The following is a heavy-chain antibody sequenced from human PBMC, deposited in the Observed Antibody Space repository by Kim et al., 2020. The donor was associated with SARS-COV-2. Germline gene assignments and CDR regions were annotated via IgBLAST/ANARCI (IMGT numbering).Heavy chain of an antibody. V-gene: IGHV4-59*01. D-gene: IGHD3-10*01. J-gene: IGHJ6*02. CDR3: ARDGEYYYGSGNAGMDV. Sequence: LKSRVTISVDTSKNQFSLKLSSVTAADTAVYYCARDGEYYYGSGNAGMDVWGQGTTVTVSS.